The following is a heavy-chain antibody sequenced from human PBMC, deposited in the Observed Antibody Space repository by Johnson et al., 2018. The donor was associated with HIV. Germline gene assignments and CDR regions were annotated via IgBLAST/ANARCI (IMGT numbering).Heavy chain of an antibody. CDR1: GFTFSDYY. J-gene: IGHJ3*02. CDR3: ARRGNWNYLKSAFDI. CDR2: ISSSGSTM. V-gene: IGHV3-11*04. Sequence: QVQLVESGGGLVKPGGSLRLSCAASGFTFSDYYMTWIRQATGKGLEWVSYISSSGSTMYYADSVKGRFTISRDNAKNSLYLQMNSLRAEDTAVYHCARRGNWNYLKSAFDIWGQGTMVTVSS. D-gene: IGHD1-7*01.